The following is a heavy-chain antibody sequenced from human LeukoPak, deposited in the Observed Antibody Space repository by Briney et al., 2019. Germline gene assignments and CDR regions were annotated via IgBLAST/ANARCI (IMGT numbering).Heavy chain of an antibody. CDR1: GFTFDSYA. V-gene: IGHV3-23*01. D-gene: IGHD6-13*01. CDR2: VSRFGGTA. CDR3: VKHVGSRWSNNRFDP. Sequence: GGSLRLSCAASGFTFDSYAMSWVRQAPGKGLGWVSAVSRFGGTAYYADSAKGRFTISRDNSKNTVYLQMNSLRVEDTALYYCVKHVGSRWSNNRFDPWGQGTLVTVS. J-gene: IGHJ5*02.